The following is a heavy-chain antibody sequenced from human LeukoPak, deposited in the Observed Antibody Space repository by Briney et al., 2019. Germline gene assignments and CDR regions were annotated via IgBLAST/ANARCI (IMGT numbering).Heavy chain of an antibody. Sequence: GASVKVSCKASGYTFTGYYMHWVRQAPGQGLEWMGWINPNSGGTNYAQKFQGRVTMTRDTSISTAYMELSRLRSEDTAVYYCARESTAAPDILTGQLPLDPKYNWFDPWGQGTLVTVSS. CDR3: ARESTAAPDILTGQLPLDPKYNWFDP. CDR2: INPNSGGT. D-gene: IGHD3-9*01. V-gene: IGHV1-2*02. CDR1: GYTFTGYY. J-gene: IGHJ5*02.